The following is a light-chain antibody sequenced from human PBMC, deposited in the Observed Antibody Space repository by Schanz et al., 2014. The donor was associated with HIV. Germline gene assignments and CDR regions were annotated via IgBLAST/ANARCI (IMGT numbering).Light chain of an antibody. J-gene: IGKJ2*01. CDR2: KAS. CDR3: QQYNRYSAT. Sequence: DIQMTQSPSTLSASVGDRVTITCRASQSLDRWLAWYQQKPGQAPKVLIYKASNLKSGVPSRFSGSGSGTEFTLTIGSLQPDDFATYYCQQYNRYSATFGPGTNLELK. V-gene: IGKV1-5*03. CDR1: QSLDRW.